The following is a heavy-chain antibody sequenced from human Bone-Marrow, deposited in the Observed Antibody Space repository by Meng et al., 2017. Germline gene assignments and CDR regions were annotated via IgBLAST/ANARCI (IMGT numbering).Heavy chain of an antibody. Sequence: ESLKISCTVSGGSISSYYWSWIRQPAGKGLEWIGRIYTSGSTNYNASLKSRVTFSADTSKNQFSLNLLSVTAADTAVYYCARGTIHVGFPPYFDNWSQGTLVTVSS. D-gene: IGHD1-1*01. J-gene: IGHJ4*02. CDR2: IYTSGST. V-gene: IGHV4-4*07. CDR3: ARGTIHVGFPPYFDN. CDR1: GGSISSYY.